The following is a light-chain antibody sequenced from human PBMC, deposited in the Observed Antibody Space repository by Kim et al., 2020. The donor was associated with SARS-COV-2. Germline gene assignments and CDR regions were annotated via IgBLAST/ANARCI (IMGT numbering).Light chain of an antibody. CDR2: GAS. CDR1: QGVSNS. CDR3: QQSYGCPWT. Sequence: DIQMTQSPASLSASVGDTVTITCRASQGVSNSLAWYQHKPGKAPKLLIYGASRLQSGVPSRFSGSGSGTDYTLTISSLQPEDLGTFYCQQSYGCPWTFGQGTKVDIK. V-gene: IGKV1-NL1*01. J-gene: IGKJ1*01.